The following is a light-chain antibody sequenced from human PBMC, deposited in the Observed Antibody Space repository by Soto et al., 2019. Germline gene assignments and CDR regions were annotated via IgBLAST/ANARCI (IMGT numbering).Light chain of an antibody. V-gene: IGKV3-11*01. CDR1: QSVKTF. J-gene: IGKJ4*01. CDR3: QQRSNWPLT. Sequence: EIVLTQSPATLSLSPGERATLSCRASQSVKTFLLWYQHRPGQAPRVLIYDASNRATGIPARFSGSGSGTDFTLTISSLEPEDFAVYYCQQRSNWPLTFGGGTKVDIK. CDR2: DAS.